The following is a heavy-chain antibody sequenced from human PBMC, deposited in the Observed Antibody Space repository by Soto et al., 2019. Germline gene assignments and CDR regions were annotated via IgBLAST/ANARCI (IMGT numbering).Heavy chain of an antibody. CDR2: ISGSGGST. Sequence: EVQLLESGGGLVQPGGSLRLSCAASGFTFSSYAMNWVRQAPGKGLEWVSVISGSGGSTYHADSVKGRFTISRDNSKNTLYLQINSLRAEDTAVSYCARRSSGWYFDYWGQGTLVTVTS. V-gene: IGHV3-23*01. J-gene: IGHJ4*02. D-gene: IGHD6-19*01. CDR1: GFTFSSYA. CDR3: ARRSSGWYFDY.